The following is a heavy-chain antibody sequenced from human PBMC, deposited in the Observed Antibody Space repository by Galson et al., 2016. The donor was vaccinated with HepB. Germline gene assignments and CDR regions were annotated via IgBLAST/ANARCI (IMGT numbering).Heavy chain of an antibody. V-gene: IGHV3-23*01. CDR2: ISKNGAYT. CDR3: AKGDMVFIPSDY. Sequence: SLRLSYAASGFTFSSYGMTWVRQAPGKGLEWVSNISKNGAYTNYADSVKGRFTISRDNSKNTLYLQMHSLRAEDTAIYYCAKGDMVFIPSDYWGQGTLVTVSS. D-gene: IGHD2-8*01. CDR1: GFTFSSYG. J-gene: IGHJ4*02.